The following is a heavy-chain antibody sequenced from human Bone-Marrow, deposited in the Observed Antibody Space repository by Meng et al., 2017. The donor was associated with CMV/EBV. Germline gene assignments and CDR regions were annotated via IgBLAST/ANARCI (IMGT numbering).Heavy chain of an antibody. CDR3: ARGRTTSCQFFDD. J-gene: IGHJ4*02. Sequence: GESLKISCAASGFPFSDYYMSWIRQAPGKGLEWVSYLSSSGSTIYYADSVKGRFTISRDNAKNSLYLQMNSLRAEDTAVYYCARGRTTSCQFFDDWGQGTLVTFAS. D-gene: IGHD2-2*01. CDR2: LSSSGSTI. CDR1: GFPFSDYY. V-gene: IGHV3-11*04.